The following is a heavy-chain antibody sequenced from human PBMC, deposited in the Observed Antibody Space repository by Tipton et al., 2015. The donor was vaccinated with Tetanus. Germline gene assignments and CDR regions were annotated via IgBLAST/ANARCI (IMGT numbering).Heavy chain of an antibody. D-gene: IGHD2-8*01. V-gene: IGHV3-74*01. CDR3: ARRSLLNYGLDV. CDR1: GFTSKSHY. CDR2: INPDGRRT. Sequence: GSLRLSCAASGFTSKSHYMHWVRQAPGKGLVWIPRINPDGRRTNYADPVKGRFTISRDNAKNTVYLQMSSLRAEDTAVYFCARRSLLNYGLDVWGQGTTVTVSS. J-gene: IGHJ6*02.